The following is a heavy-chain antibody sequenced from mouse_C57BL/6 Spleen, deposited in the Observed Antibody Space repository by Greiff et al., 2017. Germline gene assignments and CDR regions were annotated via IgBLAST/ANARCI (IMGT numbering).Heavy chain of an antibody. CDR2: INPSNGGT. Sequence: VQLQQPGTELVKPGASVKLSCKASGYTFTSYWMHWVKQRPGQGLEWIGNINPSNGGTNYNEKFKSKATLTVDKSSSTAYMQLSSLTSEDSAVYYCARSDGSSSAWFAYWGQGTLGTVSA. CDR3: ARSDGSSSAWFAY. V-gene: IGHV1-53*01. D-gene: IGHD1-1*01. J-gene: IGHJ3*01. CDR1: GYTFTSYW.